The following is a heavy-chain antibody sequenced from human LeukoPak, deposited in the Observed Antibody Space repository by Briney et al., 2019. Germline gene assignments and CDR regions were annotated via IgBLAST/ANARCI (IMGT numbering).Heavy chain of an antibody. J-gene: IGHJ4*02. CDR2: IYSGGST. CDR3: ARGRYSPTIFDY. D-gene: IGHD3-9*01. Sequence: GGSLRLSCAASGFTVSSNYMSWVRQAPGKGLEWVSVIYSGGSTYYADSVKGRFSISGDNSKNTLYLQMNSLRAEDTAVYYCARGRYSPTIFDYWAREPWSPSPQ. V-gene: IGHV3-53*01. CDR1: GFTVSSNY.